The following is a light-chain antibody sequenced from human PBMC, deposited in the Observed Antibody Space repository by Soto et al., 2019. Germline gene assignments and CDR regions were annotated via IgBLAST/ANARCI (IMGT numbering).Light chain of an antibody. J-gene: IGLJ1*01. CDR2: SNN. CDR1: SSNIGSKT. V-gene: IGLV1-44*01. CDR3: AAWDDSLNGSYV. Sequence: QSVLTQPPSASGTPGQRVTISCSGSSSNIGSKTVNWYQQLPGTVPKLLIYSNNQRPSGVPDRFSGSKSGTSASLAISGLQSEDEADYYCAAWDDSLNGSYVFGTGTKVTVL.